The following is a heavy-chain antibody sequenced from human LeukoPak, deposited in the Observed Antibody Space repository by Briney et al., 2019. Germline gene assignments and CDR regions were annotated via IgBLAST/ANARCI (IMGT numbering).Heavy chain of an antibody. J-gene: IGHJ4*02. Sequence: PGRSLRLSCAASGFTFSSYGMHWVRQAPGKGLEWVAVISYDGSNKYYADSVKGRFTISRDNSKNTLYLQMNSLRAEDTAVYYCARVHVVVAATTTVGGGFDYWGQGTLVTVSS. V-gene: IGHV3-30*03. D-gene: IGHD2-15*01. CDR3: ARVHVVVAATTTVGGGFDY. CDR1: GFTFSSYG. CDR2: ISYDGSNK.